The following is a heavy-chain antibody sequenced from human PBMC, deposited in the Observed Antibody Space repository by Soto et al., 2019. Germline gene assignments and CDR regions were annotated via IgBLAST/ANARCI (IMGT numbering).Heavy chain of an antibody. CDR1: GDSRSIGGYS. Sequence: SSVTLSLTCDVSGDSRSIGGYSWNCLRQPPGKGLQWSGYIYHGGSTYYNPSLKSRVIISVARSKNHFSLHLTSVTAADTAVYYCARERRLGYTFFDNWGQRILVTVSS. CDR3: ARERRLGYTFFDN. V-gene: IGHV4-30-2*01. J-gene: IGHJ4*02. CDR2: IYHGGST. D-gene: IGHD5-12*01.